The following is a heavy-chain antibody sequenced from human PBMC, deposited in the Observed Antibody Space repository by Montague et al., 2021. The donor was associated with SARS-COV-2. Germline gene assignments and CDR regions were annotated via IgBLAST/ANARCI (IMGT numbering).Heavy chain of an antibody. D-gene: IGHD6-13*01. CDR2: IHYSGST. V-gene: IGHV4-61*08. CDR1: GGSVSNGGYY. CDR3: ARASLAAAATRSDY. J-gene: IGHJ4*02. Sequence: SETLSLTCTVSGGSVSNGGYYWSWIRQPPGKGLEWIGYIHYSGSTNYNPSLKGRVTISLDTSKNQFSLKLTSVTAADTAVYYCARASLAAAATRSDYWGQGTLVTVSS.